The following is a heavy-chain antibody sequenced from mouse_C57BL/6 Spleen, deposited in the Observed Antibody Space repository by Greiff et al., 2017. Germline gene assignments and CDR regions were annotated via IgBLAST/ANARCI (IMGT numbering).Heavy chain of an antibody. CDR3: ARSNYYGRSEVAY. D-gene: IGHD1-1*01. Sequence: VQLQQPGAELVRPGSSVKLSCKASGYTFTSYWMHWVQQRPIQGLEWIGNIDPSDSETHYNQKFKDKATLTVDKSSSTAYMQLSSLTSEDSAVYYGARSNYYGRSEVAYWGQGTLVTVSA. V-gene: IGHV1-52*01. CDR1: GYTFTSYW. J-gene: IGHJ3*01. CDR2: IDPSDSET.